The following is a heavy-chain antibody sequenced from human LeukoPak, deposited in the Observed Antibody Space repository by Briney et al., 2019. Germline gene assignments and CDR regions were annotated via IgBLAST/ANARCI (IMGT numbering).Heavy chain of an antibody. CDR3: ARRGIQLWPHDDY. CDR1: GFTFSGYE. CDR2: ISSSGSTI. Sequence: GGSLRLSFTVPGFTFSGYEMNWGCQAPGKGLGWVSYISSSGSTIFYADSVKGRFTISRDNAKNSLYLQMNSLRAEDTAVYYCARRGIQLWPHDDYWGQGTLVTVSS. V-gene: IGHV3-48*03. D-gene: IGHD5-18*01. J-gene: IGHJ4*02.